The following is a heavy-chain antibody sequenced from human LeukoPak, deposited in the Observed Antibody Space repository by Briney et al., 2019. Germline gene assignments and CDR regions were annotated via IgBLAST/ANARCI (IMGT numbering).Heavy chain of an antibody. D-gene: IGHD5-18*01. CDR2: IYYSGST. J-gene: IGHJ4*02. CDR3: ARGIRGGYSYAYAY. CDR1: GGSISSYY. Sequence: SETLSLTCTVSGGSISSYYWSWIRQPPEKGLEWIGYIYYSGSTNYNPSLKSRVTISVDTSKNQFSLKLSSVTATDTVVYYCARGIRGGYSYAYAYWGQGTLVTVSS. V-gene: IGHV4-59*01.